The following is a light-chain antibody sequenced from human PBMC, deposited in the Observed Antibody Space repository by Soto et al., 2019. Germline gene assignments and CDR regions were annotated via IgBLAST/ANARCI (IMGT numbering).Light chain of an antibody. Sequence: EIVMTQSPATLSLSPGERATLSCRASQSVSSSYVSWYQQKPGQAPRLLIYGASTRATGIPARFSGSGSGTDFTLTISSLQPEDFAVYYCQQDYNLPWTFGQGTKVEIK. J-gene: IGKJ1*01. V-gene: IGKV3D-7*01. CDR3: QQDYNLPWT. CDR2: GAS. CDR1: QSVSSSY.